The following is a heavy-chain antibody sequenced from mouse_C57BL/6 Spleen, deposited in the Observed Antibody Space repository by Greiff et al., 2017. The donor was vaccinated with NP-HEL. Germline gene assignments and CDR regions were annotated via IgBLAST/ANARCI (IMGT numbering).Heavy chain of an antibody. CDR3: ARGVDSSGYWFAY. V-gene: IGHV1-52*01. CDR1: GYTFTSYW. J-gene: IGHJ3*01. Sequence: QVQLQQPGAELVRPGSSVKLSCKASGYTFTSYWMHWVKQRPIQGLEWIGNIDPSDSETHYNQKFKDKATLTVDKSSSTAYMQLSSLTSEDSAVYYGARGVDSSGYWFAYWGQGTLVTVSA. CDR2: IDPSDSET. D-gene: IGHD3-2*02.